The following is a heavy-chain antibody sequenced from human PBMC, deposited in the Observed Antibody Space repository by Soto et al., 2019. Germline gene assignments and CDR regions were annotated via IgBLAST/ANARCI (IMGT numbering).Heavy chain of an antibody. V-gene: IGHV3-30-3*01. J-gene: IGHJ4*02. D-gene: IGHD3-10*01. CDR3: AGGY. Sequence: QVQLVESGGGVVQPGRSLRLSCAASGFTFSSYAMHWVRQAPGKGLEWVAVISYDGSNKYYADSVKGRFTISRDNSKNTLYLQMNSLRAEDTALYYCAGGYWGQGTLVTVSS. CDR1: GFTFSSYA. CDR2: ISYDGSNK.